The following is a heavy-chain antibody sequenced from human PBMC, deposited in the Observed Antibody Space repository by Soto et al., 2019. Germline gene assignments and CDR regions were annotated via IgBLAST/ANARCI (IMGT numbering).Heavy chain of an antibody. V-gene: IGHV3-48*03. D-gene: IGHD1-26*01. CDR1: GFTFSSYE. Sequence: EVHLVESGGGLAQPGGSLRLSCVASGFTFSSYEMNWVRQAPGKGLEWVSYISSSGATIYYADSVKGRFTISRDNAKTSLYLQINSQRDEDTAVYYCARGKSGSYCGIHFNWFDSWGQGTLVTVSS. CDR3: ARGKSGSYCGIHFNWFDS. J-gene: IGHJ5*01. CDR2: ISSSGATI.